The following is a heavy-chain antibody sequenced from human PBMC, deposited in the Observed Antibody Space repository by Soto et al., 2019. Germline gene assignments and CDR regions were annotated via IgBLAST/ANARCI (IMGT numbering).Heavy chain of an antibody. V-gene: IGHV4-61*01. CDR1: GVSVNSGSFY. CDR2: VSYSGTT. J-gene: IGHJ4*02. CDR3: ARGATVTHSDY. D-gene: IGHD4-17*01. Sequence: QVLLQESGPGLVKPSETLSLTCTVSGVSVNSGSFYWTWIRQPPGKGLEWIGFVSYSGTTKYNASLKRRVTISVDTSRSQISLKVSSVTAADTAVYYCARGATVTHSDYWGQGTLVTVSS.